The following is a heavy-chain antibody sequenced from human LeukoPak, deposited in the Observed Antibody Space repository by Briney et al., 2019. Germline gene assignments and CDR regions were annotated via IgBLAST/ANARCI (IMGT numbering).Heavy chain of an antibody. D-gene: IGHD5-12*01. V-gene: IGHV3-33*01. CDR1: GFTFSVYC. J-gene: IGHJ4*02. CDR2: IWYDGSKK. Sequence: GGSLRLSCAASGFTFSVYCMHWVRQAPGKGLEWLAVIWYDGSKKQYADSVKGRFTISRDNSKNTLYLQMNSLRADDTAIYYCARSMPLSGYSGYDADYWGQGTLVTVSS. CDR3: ARSMPLSGYSGYDADY.